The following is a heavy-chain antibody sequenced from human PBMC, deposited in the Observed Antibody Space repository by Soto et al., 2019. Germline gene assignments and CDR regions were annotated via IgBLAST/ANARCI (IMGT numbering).Heavy chain of an antibody. J-gene: IGHJ4*02. CDR2: IKQDGSEK. CDR1: GFTFSSYW. CDR3: ARSDYGDYVDY. Sequence: EVQLVESGGGLVQPGGSLRLSCAASGFTFSSYWMSWVRQAPGKGLEWVANIKQDGSEKYYVDSVKGRFTISRDNAKNSLYLQMSSRRAEDTAVYYCARSDYGDYVDYWGQGTLVTVSS. V-gene: IGHV3-7*01. D-gene: IGHD4-17*01.